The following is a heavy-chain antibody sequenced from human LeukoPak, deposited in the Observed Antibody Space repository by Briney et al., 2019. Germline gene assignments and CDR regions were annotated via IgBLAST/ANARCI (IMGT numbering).Heavy chain of an antibody. J-gene: IGHJ3*02. Sequence: GGSLRLSCAASGFTFSNYGMNWVRQAPGKGLEWVSSISSSSSYIYYADSVKGRFTISRDNAKNSLYLQMNSLRAEDTAVYYCASFHDYVWGSYRKTPHDAFDIWGQGTMVTVSS. CDR3: ASFHDYVWGSYRKTPHDAFDI. V-gene: IGHV3-21*01. CDR1: GFTFSNYG. D-gene: IGHD3-16*02. CDR2: ISSSSSYI.